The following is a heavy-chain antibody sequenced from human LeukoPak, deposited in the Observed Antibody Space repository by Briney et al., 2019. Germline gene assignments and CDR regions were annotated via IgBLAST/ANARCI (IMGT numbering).Heavy chain of an antibody. CDR1: GFTFSDYY. Sequence: PGGSLRLSCAASGFTFSDYYMSWIRQAPGKGLEWVSYISSSGSTIYYADSVKGRFTISRDNAKNPLYLQMNSLRAEDTAVYYCAGQWGATRKWELPREVDYWGQGTLVTVSS. V-gene: IGHV3-11*01. J-gene: IGHJ4*02. CDR2: ISSSGSTI. D-gene: IGHD1-26*01. CDR3: AGQWGATRKWELPREVDY.